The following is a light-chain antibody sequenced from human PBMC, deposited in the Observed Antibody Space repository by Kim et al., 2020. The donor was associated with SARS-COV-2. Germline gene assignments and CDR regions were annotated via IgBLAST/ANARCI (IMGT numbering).Light chain of an antibody. CDR2: RRN. CDR1: RNNVGNEG. CDR3: SAWDASLSALV. V-gene: IGLV10-54*01. J-gene: IGLJ3*02. Sequence: HTATPNCTENRNNVGNEGAVWLQKQQGHPPKPMSGRRNKWPSEISERLSASRSGSTASLTITGLQPEDETDYYCSAWDASLSALVFGGGTQLTVL.